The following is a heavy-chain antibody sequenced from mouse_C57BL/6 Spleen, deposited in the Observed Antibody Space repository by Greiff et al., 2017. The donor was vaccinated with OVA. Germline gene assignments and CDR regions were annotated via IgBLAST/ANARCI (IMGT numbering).Heavy chain of an antibody. CDR3: ARGDYYGSTRYFDV. D-gene: IGHD1-1*01. V-gene: IGHV1-54*01. CDR2: INPGSGGT. CDR1: GYAFTNYL. Sequence: VKLQESGAELVRPGTSVKVSCKASGYAFTNYLIEWVKQRPGQGLEWIGVINPGSGGTNYNEKFKGKATLTADKSSSTAYMQLSSLTSEDSAVYFCARGDYYGSTRYFDVWGTGTTVTVSS. J-gene: IGHJ1*03.